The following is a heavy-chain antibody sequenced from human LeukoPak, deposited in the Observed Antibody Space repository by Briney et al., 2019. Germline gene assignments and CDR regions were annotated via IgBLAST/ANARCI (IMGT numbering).Heavy chain of an antibody. D-gene: IGHD3-3*01. CDR1: GFTFSSYA. Sequence: GGSLRLSCAAPGFTFSSYAMSWVRQAPGKGLEWVSAISGSGGSTYYADSVKGRFTIYRDNSKNTLYLQMSSLRAEDTAVYYCAKEYRGITIFGVVTRIPYYFDYWGQGTLVTVSS. J-gene: IGHJ4*02. CDR2: ISGSGGST. CDR3: AKEYRGITIFGVVTRIPYYFDY. V-gene: IGHV3-23*01.